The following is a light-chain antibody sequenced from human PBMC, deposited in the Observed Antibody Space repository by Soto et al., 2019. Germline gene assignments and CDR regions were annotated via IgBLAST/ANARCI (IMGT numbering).Light chain of an antibody. CDR2: GAS. CDR1: QTFSSTS. V-gene: IGKV3-20*01. CDR3: QQLAASPRT. J-gene: IGKJ1*01. Sequence: EIGLTQSPVTLSLSPGERATLSCWASQTFSSTSLAWYQQRPGQAPRLVLYGASRRATGIPDRFSGSATGTDFTLTISRLEPEDSAIYFCQQLAASPRTFGQGTKVDIK.